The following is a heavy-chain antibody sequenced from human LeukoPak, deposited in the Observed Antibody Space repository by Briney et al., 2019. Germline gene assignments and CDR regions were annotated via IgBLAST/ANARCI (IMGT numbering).Heavy chain of an antibody. CDR3: ARESYYYYGMDV. Sequence: GGSLRLSCAASGFTFSSYAMSWVRQAPGKGLEWVANIKQDGSEKYYVDSVKGRFTISRDNAKNSLYLQMNSLRAEDTAVYYCARESYYYYGMDVWGQGTTVTVSS. V-gene: IGHV3-7*01. CDR1: GFTFSSYA. CDR2: IKQDGSEK. J-gene: IGHJ6*02.